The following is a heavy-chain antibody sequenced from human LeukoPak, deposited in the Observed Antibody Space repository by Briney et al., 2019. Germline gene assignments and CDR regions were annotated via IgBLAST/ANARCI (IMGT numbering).Heavy chain of an antibody. CDR1: GFTFSSYA. CDR3: ARCPMNRYCSGGSCYYYYYGMDV. Sequence: GGSLRLSCAASGFTFSSYAMHWVRQAPGKGLEWVAVISYDGSNKYYADSVKGRFTISRDNSKNTLYLQMNSLRAEDTAVYYCARCPMNRYCSGGSCYYYYYGMDVWGQGTTVTVSS. D-gene: IGHD2-15*01. J-gene: IGHJ6*02. CDR2: ISYDGSNK. V-gene: IGHV3-30-3*01.